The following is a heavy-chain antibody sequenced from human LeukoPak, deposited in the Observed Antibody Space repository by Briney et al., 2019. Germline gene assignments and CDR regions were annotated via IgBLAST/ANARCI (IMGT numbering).Heavy chain of an antibody. CDR3: ARGVPYYSFDRSKRVPWGFDY. D-gene: IGHD4-11*01. V-gene: IGHV4-59*01. Sequence: SETLSLTCTVSGGSISIYYWSWIRQPPGKGLEWIGYISYSGTADYNPSLKSRVTISVDMSKNQFSLKLSSMTAADTAVYYCARGVPYYSFDRSKRVPWGFDYWGQGTLVTVSS. CDR1: GGSISIYY. CDR2: ISYSGTA. J-gene: IGHJ4*02.